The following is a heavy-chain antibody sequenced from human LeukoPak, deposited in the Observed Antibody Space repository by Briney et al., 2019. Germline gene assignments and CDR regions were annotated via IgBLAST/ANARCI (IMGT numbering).Heavy chain of an antibody. Sequence: PSETLSLTCTVSGGYIRSYYWSWIRQPPGKGLEWIGYIYYSGSTNYNPSLKSQVTISVDTSKKQLSLKLSSVTAADTAVYYCARVYYSSSYDYWYFDLWGRGTLVTVSS. CDR2: IYYSGST. V-gene: IGHV4-59*01. D-gene: IGHD6-13*01. CDR3: ARVYYSSSYDYWYFDL. J-gene: IGHJ2*01. CDR1: GGYIRSYY.